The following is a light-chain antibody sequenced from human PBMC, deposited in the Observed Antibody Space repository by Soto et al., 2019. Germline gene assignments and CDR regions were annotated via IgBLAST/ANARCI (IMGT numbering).Light chain of an antibody. J-gene: IGLJ3*02. CDR2: DNN. CDR3: GSWDSSLSVVM. V-gene: IGLV1-51*01. CDR1: RSNIGNNY. Sequence: QSALTQPPSVSAAPGQKVTISCSGSRSNIGNNYVAWYQQLPGTAPKLLISDNNQRPSGIPDRFSGSKSGTSATLGITGLQTGDEADYYCGSWDSSLSVVMFGGGTQLTVL.